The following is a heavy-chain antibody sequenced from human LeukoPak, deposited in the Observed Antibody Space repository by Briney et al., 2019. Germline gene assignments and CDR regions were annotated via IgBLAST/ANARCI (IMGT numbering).Heavy chain of an antibody. CDR1: GYTFTGYY. CDR2: INPNSGGT. V-gene: IGHV1-2*06. J-gene: IGHJ4*02. Sequence: ASVKVSCKASGYTFTGYYMHWVRQAPGQGLEWMGRINPNSGGTNYAQKFQGRGTMTRDTSISTAYVELSRLRSDDTAVYYCAIETYYYDSSGYQADDYWGQGTLVTVSS. D-gene: IGHD3-22*01. CDR3: AIETYYYDSSGYQADDY.